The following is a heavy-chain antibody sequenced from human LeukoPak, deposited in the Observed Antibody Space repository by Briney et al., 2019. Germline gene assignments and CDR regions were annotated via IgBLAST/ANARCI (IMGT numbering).Heavy chain of an antibody. J-gene: IGHJ3*02. CDR3: AREDSSSSGAFDI. D-gene: IGHD6-6*01. CDR2: INPNSGGT. Sequence: ASVKASCKACGHTFTGYYMHWVRPAPRQGLAWMGPINPNSGGTKYVQKFQGRLSMTRGTSISTAYMELSRLRSDGTAVYYCAREDSSSSGAFDIRGQGTMVTVS. CDR1: GHTFTGYY. V-gene: IGHV1-2*06.